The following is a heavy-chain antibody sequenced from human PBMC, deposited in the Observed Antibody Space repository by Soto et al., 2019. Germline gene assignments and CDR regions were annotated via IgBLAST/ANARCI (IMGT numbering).Heavy chain of an antibody. CDR2: IFPNGRDK. Sequence: QVPLVQSGGGVVQPGRSLRLSCAASGFNFNTYFMHWVRQAPGKGLEWVAMIFPNGRDKEYADSVKGRFTISRDNSNSRMSLQMDRLRPEDTAVYYCARDDEHGSNCDLASWGQGALVTVSS. CDR3: ARDDEHGSNCDLAS. J-gene: IGHJ4*02. CDR1: GFNFNTYF. D-gene: IGHD1-26*01. V-gene: IGHV3-30*13.